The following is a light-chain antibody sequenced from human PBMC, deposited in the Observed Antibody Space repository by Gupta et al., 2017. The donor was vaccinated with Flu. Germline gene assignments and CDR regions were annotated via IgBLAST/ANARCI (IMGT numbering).Light chain of an antibody. V-gene: IGKV4-1*01. CDR3: HQYYNTPWT. CDR1: QSVLYSPHNKNY. CDR2: WTS. J-gene: IGKJ1*01. Sequence: EIVMTQSPDSLAVSLGERATINCKASQSVLYSPHNKNYLAWYQQKPGQPPKLLIYWTSTRESGVPDRFSGSGSGTEFTLTINSLQAEDVAIYYCHQYYNTPWTFGQGTRVEIK.